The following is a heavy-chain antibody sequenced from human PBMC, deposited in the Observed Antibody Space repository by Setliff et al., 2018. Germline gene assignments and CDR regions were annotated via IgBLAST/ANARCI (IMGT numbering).Heavy chain of an antibody. CDR1: GFTFSSYA. J-gene: IGHJ4*02. Sequence: PSETLSLSCAASGFTFSSYAITWVRQAPGKGLEWVSMISGSAQTTYYVDSVKGRFTISRDNAKNSLYLQMNSLRAEDTAAYYCARDAYGYGGNGDLDYWGQGTLVTVSS. CDR3: ARDAYGYGGNGDLDY. V-gene: IGHV3-48*04. CDR2: ISGSAQTT. D-gene: IGHD4-17*01.